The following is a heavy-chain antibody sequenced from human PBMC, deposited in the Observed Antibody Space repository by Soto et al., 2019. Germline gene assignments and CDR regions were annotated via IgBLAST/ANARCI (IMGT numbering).Heavy chain of an antibody. CDR3: ARGGLLSPGNYQFDS. Sequence: GGSLRLSCAASQLTVSTNDMSWVRQAPGKGPEWVSVIYSSGNAYSADSVKGRFTISRDSSKNTLYLQMNSLRAEDTAVYYCARGGLLSPGNYQFDSWGQGTLVTVSS. J-gene: IGHJ4*02. V-gene: IGHV3-66*01. CDR2: IYSSGNA. CDR1: QLTVSTND. D-gene: IGHD3-10*01.